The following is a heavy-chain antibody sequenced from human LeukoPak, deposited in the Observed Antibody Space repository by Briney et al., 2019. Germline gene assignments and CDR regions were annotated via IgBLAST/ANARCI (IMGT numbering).Heavy chain of an antibody. CDR1: GSTFDDYG. V-gene: IGHV3-20*04. D-gene: IGHD3-10*01. J-gene: IGHJ6*03. CDR3: ASLLYGSGSTSRYYYYYMDV. Sequence: GGSLRLSCAASGSTFDDYGMSWVRQAPGKGLEWVSGINWNGGSTGYADSVKGRFTISRDNAKNSLYLQMNSLRAEDTALYYCASLLYGSGSTSRYYYYYMDVWGKGTTVTVSS. CDR2: INWNGGST.